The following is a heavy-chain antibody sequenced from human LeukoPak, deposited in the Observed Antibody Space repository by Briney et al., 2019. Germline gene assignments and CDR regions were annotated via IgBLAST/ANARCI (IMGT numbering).Heavy chain of an antibody. CDR2: FYPEDRET. D-gene: IGHD4-17*01. V-gene: IGHV1-24*01. J-gene: IGHJ4*02. CDR3: AGTTVTIGY. Sequence: LEWMGGFYPEDRETIYAQKFQGRVTMTEDTSTDTAYMELSSLRSEDTAVYYCAGTTVTIGYWGQGTLVTVSS.